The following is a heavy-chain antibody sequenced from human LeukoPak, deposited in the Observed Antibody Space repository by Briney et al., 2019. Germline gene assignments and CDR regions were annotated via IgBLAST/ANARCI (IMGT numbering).Heavy chain of an antibody. Sequence: ASVKVSCKASGYTFTGYYMHWVRQAPGQGLEWMGWINPNSGGTNYAQKYQGRVTMTGDTSISTAYMELSRLRSDDTAVYYCARGFGSGSYYGYWGQGTLVTVSS. D-gene: IGHD1-26*01. CDR2: INPNSGGT. V-gene: IGHV1-2*02. CDR1: GYTFTGYY. J-gene: IGHJ4*02. CDR3: ARGFGSGSYYGY.